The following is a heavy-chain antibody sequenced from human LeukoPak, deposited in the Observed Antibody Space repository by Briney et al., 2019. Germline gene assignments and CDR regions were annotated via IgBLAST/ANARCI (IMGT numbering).Heavy chain of an antibody. V-gene: IGHV3-7*03. CDR1: GYTFGKYW. J-gene: IGHJ4*02. CDR2: IKLDGSEK. D-gene: IGHD6-19*01. CDR3: AKAVAGHFDY. Sequence: GGSLRLSCVASGYTFGKYWMSWVRQAPGKGLEWVANIKLDGSEKNYVDSVKGRFIISRDNTKNSLYLQMNSLRVEDTAVYYCAKAVAGHFDYWGQGTLVTVSS.